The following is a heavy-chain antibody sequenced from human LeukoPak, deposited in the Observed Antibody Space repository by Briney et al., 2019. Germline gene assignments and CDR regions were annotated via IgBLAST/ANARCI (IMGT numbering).Heavy chain of an antibody. CDR3: ARGRAGCYFDY. CDR1: GFXFSNYW. D-gene: IGHD6-19*01. Sequence: PGGSLRLSCAASGFXFSNYWIHWVRQTPGKGLVWVSRIDSDGSITIYADSVKGRFTISRDNAKDTLFLQMNSLRADDTAVYYCARGRAGCYFDYWGQGTLVTVSS. V-gene: IGHV3-74*01. CDR2: IDSDGSIT. J-gene: IGHJ4*02.